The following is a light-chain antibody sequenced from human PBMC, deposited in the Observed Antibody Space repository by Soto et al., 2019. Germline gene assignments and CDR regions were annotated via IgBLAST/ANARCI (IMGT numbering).Light chain of an antibody. V-gene: IGLV2-14*01. Sequence: QSALAQPASVSGSPGQAITVSCSGTSSDIGAHNYVSWYQHHPGKGPKLIIYEVNNRPSGVSDRFSGSKSGNKASLTISNLEAEDESDYYCGSYTSTDTPFVFGTGTKVTVL. CDR1: SSDIGAHNY. CDR3: GSYTSTDTPFV. J-gene: IGLJ1*01. CDR2: EVN.